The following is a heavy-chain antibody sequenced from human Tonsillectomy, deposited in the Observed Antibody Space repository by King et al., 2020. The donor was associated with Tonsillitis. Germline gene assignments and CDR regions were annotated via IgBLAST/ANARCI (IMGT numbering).Heavy chain of an antibody. J-gene: IGHJ6*02. Sequence: VQLVESGGGLVQPGRSLRLSCAASGFIFEDYAMHWVRQAPGKGLEWVSGISWNSGSIGYADSVKGRFTISRDKAKNSLYLQMNSLRAEDTAFYYCAKGVQWRDYYYYAMDVCGQGTTVTVSS. D-gene: IGHD6-19*01. V-gene: IGHV3-9*01. CDR1: GFIFEDYA. CDR3: AKGVQWRDYYYYAMDV. CDR2: ISWNSGSI.